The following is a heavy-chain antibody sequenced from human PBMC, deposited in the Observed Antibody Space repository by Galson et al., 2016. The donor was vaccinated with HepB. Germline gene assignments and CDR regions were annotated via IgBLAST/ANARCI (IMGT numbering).Heavy chain of an antibody. CDR2: TYYRSKWYN. J-gene: IGHJ6*02. D-gene: IGHD1-1*01. CDR1: GDSVSSNSAT. Sequence: CAISGDSVSSNSATWNWIRQSPSRGLEWLGRTYYRSKWYNDYAVSVKGRITINADTSKNQFSLQLSSVTPEDTAVYYCARDLQGRTVQLERSYYYYGMDVWGQGTTVTVSS. V-gene: IGHV6-1*01. CDR3: ARDLQGRTVQLERSYYYYGMDV.